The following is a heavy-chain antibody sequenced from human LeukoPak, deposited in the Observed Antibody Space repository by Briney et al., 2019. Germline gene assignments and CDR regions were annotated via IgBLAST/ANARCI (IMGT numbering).Heavy chain of an antibody. J-gene: IGHJ6*02. Sequence: SETLSLTCIASGDSISRSSYYWGWLRQPPGKGLEWIGSISDSGSTYYSPSLKSRVTISVDTSKNQFSLKLRLVTAADTAVYYCARQDIWFGELVVWGQGTTVTVSS. CDR2: ISDSGST. CDR3: ARQDIWFGELVV. V-gene: IGHV4-39*01. D-gene: IGHD3-10*01. CDR1: GDSISRSSYY.